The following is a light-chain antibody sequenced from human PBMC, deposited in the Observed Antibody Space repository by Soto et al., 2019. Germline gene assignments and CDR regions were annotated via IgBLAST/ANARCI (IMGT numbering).Light chain of an antibody. CDR1: SRDVGAYNY. Sequence: QSVLTQPASVSGSPGQSITISCTGTSRDVGAYNYVSWYQQHPGKAPKLMVYDVTNRPSGVSVRFSGSKSGNTASLTISGLQAEDEADYFCSSHSNITPYVFGTGTKATVL. CDR3: SSHSNITPYV. CDR2: DVT. J-gene: IGLJ1*01. V-gene: IGLV2-14*01.